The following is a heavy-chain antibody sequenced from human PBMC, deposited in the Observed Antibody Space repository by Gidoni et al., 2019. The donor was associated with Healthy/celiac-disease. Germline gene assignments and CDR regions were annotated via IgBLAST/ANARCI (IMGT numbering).Heavy chain of an antibody. CDR2: INTNPGDP. V-gene: IGHV7-4-1*02. CDR1: GSTFTSYA. J-gene: IGHJ4*02. D-gene: IGHD6-19*01. CDR3: ARDRSSVTGYSSGWYDY. Sequence: QVQLVQSGSELKKPGASVKVSCKASGSTFTSYAMNWVRQAPGQGLEWMGWINTNPGDPTYAQGFTGRFVFSFDTSVSTAYLQISSLKAEDTAGYYCARDRSSVTGYSSGWYDYWGQGTLVTVSS.